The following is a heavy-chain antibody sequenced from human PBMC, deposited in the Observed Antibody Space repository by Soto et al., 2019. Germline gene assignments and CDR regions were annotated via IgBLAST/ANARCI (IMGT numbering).Heavy chain of an antibody. CDR1: GFTFSSYS. D-gene: IGHD1-1*01. J-gene: IGHJ6*02. CDR2: ISSSSSYI. Sequence: EVQLVESGGGLVKPGGSLRLSCAASGFTFSSYSMNWVRQAPGKGLEWVSSISSSSSYIYYADSVKGRFTISRDNATNSLYLQMNSLRAEDTAVYYCARDIGNDRMDVWGQGTTVTVSS. V-gene: IGHV3-21*01. CDR3: ARDIGNDRMDV.